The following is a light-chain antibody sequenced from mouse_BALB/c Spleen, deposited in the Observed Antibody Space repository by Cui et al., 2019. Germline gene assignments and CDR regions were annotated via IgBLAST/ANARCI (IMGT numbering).Light chain of an antibody. CDR1: QDVGTA. Sequence: DIVMTQSPKFLSTSVGDRVSITCKASQDVGTAVAWYQQKPGQSPQLLIYWASTRHTGVPDRFTGSGSGTDFTLTISNVQSEDLADYYCQQYSSYPLTFGAGTKLELK. V-gene: IGKV6-23*01. J-gene: IGKJ5*01. CDR2: WAS. CDR3: QQYSSYPLT.